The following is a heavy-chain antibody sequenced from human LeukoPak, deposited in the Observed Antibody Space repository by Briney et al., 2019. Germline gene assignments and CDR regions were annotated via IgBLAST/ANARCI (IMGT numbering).Heavy chain of an antibody. CDR2: INPSGGST. CDR3: ARDFDPRGDCYAFDI. V-gene: IGHV1-46*01. CDR1: GYTFTSYY. J-gene: IGHJ3*02. Sequence: ASVKVSCKASGYTFTSYYMHWVRQAPGQGLEWMGIINPSGGSTSYAQKFQGRVTMTRDTSMSTVYMELSSLRSEDTAVYYCARDFDPRGDCYAFDIWGQGTMVTVSS. D-gene: IGHD2-21*02.